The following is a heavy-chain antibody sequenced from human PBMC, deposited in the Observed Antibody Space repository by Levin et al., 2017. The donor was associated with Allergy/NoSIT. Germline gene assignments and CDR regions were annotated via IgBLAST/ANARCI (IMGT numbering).Heavy chain of an antibody. CDR3: ARDLWDSQAFDI. CDR2: ISSSSSYI. J-gene: IGHJ3*02. Sequence: GGSLRLSCAASGFTFSSYSMNWVRQPPGKGLEWVSSISSSSSYIYYADSVKGRFTISRDNAKNSLYLQMNSLRAEDTAVYYCARDLWDSQAFDIWGQGTMVTVSS. CDR1: GFTFSSYS. D-gene: IGHD3-16*01. V-gene: IGHV3-21*01.